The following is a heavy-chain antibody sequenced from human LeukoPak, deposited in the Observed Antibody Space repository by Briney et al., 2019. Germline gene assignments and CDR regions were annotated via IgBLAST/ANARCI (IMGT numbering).Heavy chain of an antibody. J-gene: IGHJ6*02. CDR2: ISSTGSYV. CDR3: ARVGCSGGSCYSRGDYYYGMDV. CDR1: GFTSSSCS. D-gene: IGHD2-15*01. Sequence: GGSLRLSCAASGFTSSSCSMNWVRQAPGKGLEWVSSISSTGSYVQYADSVKGRFTISRDNAKNSLYLQMNSLRAEDTAVYFCARVGCSGGSCYSRGDYYYGMDVWGQGTTVTVSS. V-gene: IGHV3-21*01.